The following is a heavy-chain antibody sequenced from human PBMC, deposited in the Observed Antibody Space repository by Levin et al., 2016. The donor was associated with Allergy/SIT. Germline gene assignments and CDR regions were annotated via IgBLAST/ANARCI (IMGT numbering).Heavy chain of an antibody. Sequence: SETLSLTCAVYGGSFSGYYWSWIRQPPGKGLEWIGEINHSGSTNYNPSLKSRVTISVDTSKNQFSLKLSSVTAADTAVYYCARGASPGDWGQGTLVTVSS. CDR1: GGSFSGYY. V-gene: IGHV4-34*01. CDR2: INHSGST. J-gene: IGHJ4*02. CDR3: ARGASPGD.